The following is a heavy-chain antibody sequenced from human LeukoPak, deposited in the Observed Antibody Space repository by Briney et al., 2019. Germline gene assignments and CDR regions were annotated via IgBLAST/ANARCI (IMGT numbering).Heavy chain of an antibody. CDR1: GGSFSGYY. V-gene: IGHV4-34*01. Sequence: SETLSLTCAVYGGSFSGYYWSWIRQPPGKGLEWIGEINHSGSTNYNPSLKSRVTISVDTSKNQFSLKLSSVTAADTAVYYCARAGIVGANPFDYWGQGTLVIVSS. CDR3: ARAGIVGANPFDY. CDR2: INHSGST. J-gene: IGHJ4*02. D-gene: IGHD1-26*01.